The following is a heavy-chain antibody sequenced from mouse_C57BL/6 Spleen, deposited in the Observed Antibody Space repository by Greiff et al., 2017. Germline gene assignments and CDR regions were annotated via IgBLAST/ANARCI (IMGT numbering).Heavy chain of an antibody. CDR3: ARRDGYYVSYAMDY. CDR1: GYTFTSYW. J-gene: IGHJ4*01. Sequence: QVQLQQPGAELVRPGSSVKLSCKASGYTFTSYWMDWVKQRPGQGLEWIGNIYPSDSETHYNQKFKDKATLTVDKSASTAYMQLSSLTSEDSAVSYCARRDGYYVSYAMDYWGQGTSVTVSS. CDR2: IYPSDSET. V-gene: IGHV1-61*01. D-gene: IGHD2-3*01.